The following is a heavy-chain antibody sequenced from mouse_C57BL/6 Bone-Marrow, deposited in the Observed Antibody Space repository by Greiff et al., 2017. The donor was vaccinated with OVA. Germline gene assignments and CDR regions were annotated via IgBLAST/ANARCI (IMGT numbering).Heavy chain of an antibody. CDR2: IYPGSGNT. Sequence: QVQLQQSGPELVKPGASVKISCKASGYSFTSYYIHWVKQRPGQGLEWIGWIYPGSGNTKYNEKFKGKATLTADTSSSTAYMQLSSLTSEDSAVYYCARVYDGYLFAYWGQGTLVTVSA. V-gene: IGHV1-66*01. CDR3: ARVYDGYLFAY. J-gene: IGHJ3*01. D-gene: IGHD2-3*01. CDR1: GYSFTSYY.